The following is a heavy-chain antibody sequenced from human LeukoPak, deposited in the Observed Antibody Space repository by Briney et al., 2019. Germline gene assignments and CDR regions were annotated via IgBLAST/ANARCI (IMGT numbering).Heavy chain of an antibody. CDR3: ARDLTNWNDATFDI. Sequence: PGGSLRLSCAASGFSFSNYWMSWVRQAPGKGLEWVANIKVDGSETYYVDSVKGRFTISRDNSKNSLYLQMNYLRAKDTAVYYCARDLTNWNDATFDIWGQGTMVTVAS. D-gene: IGHD1-1*01. CDR2: IKVDGSET. J-gene: IGHJ3*02. V-gene: IGHV3-7*01. CDR1: GFSFSNYW.